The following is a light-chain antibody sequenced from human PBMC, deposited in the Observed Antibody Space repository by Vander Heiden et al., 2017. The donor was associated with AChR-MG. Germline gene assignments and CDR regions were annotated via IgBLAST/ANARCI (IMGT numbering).Light chain of an antibody. J-gene: IGKJ4*01. Sequence: DIVLTPSPDSLPVSLGERATINCKSSQSVLYSSNNKNYLAWYQQKPGQPPKLLIYWASTRESGVPDRFSGSGSGTDFTLTISSLQAEDVAVYYCQQYDSTPHTFGGGTKVEIK. CDR2: WAS. CDR1: QSVLYSSNNKNY. CDR3: QQYDSTPHT. V-gene: IGKV4-1*01.